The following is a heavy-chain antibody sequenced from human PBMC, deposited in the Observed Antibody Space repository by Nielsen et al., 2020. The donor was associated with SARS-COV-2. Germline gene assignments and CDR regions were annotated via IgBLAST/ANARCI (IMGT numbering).Heavy chain of an antibody. D-gene: IGHD6-13*01. V-gene: IGHV3-7*03. CDR2: IKQDGSEK. CDR3: AGVAAALYYYYGMDV. J-gene: IGHJ6*02. Sequence: GESLKISCAASGFTFSNYAMHWVRQAPGKGLEWVANIKQDGSEKYYVDSVKGRFTISRDNAKNSLYLQMNSLRAEDTAVYYCAGVAAALYYYYGMDVWGQGTTVTVSS. CDR1: GFTFSNYA.